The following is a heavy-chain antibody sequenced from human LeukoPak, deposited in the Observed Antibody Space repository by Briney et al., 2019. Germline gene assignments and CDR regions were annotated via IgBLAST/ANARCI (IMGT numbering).Heavy chain of an antibody. D-gene: IGHD4-17*01. Sequence: LDTPSVTCTVSGGSISSYYWSWIRHPPGPGLEWIGDIYYSGTTTYNPPLNRRVTISVDTSKNQFSLKLSSVTAADTAVYYCARVRSGPYGDYRIDYWGQGTLVTVSS. J-gene: IGHJ4*02. CDR3: ARVRSGPYGDYRIDY. CDR1: GGSISSYY. V-gene: IGHV4-59*07. CDR2: IYYSGTT.